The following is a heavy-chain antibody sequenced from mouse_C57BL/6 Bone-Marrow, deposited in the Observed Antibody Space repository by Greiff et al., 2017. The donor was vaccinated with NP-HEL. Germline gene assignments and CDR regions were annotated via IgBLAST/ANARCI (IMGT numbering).Heavy chain of an antibody. CDR3: TSITTVVATSPDY. V-gene: IGHV14-4*01. CDR1: GFNIKDDY. CDR2: IDPENGDT. Sequence: VQLQQSGAELVRPGASVKLSCTASGFNIKDDYMHWVKQRPEQGLEWIGWIDPENGDTEYASKFQGKATKTADTSSNTAYLQLSSLTSEDTAVYYCTSITTVVATSPDYWGQGTTLTVSS. D-gene: IGHD1-1*01. J-gene: IGHJ2*01.